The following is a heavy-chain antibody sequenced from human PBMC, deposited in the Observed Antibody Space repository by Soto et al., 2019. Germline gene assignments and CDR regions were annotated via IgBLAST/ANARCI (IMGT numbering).Heavy chain of an antibody. CDR1: GFSLSTSGVG. D-gene: IGHD2-8*01. Sequence: QITLKESGPTLVKPTQTLTLTCTFSGFSLSTSGVGVGWIRQPPGKALEWLALIYWDDDKRYSPSLKSRLTIXXAXSXXQVLLTMPTMDPVDTAPYYCAHDRMLRAGYWYFDLWGRGTLVTGSS. J-gene: IGHJ2*01. CDR2: IYWDDDK. V-gene: IGHV2-5*02. CDR3: AHDRMLRAGYWYFDL.